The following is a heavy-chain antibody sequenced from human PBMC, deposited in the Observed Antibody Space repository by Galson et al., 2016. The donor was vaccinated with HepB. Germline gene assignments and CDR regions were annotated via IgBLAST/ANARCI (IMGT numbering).Heavy chain of an antibody. Sequence: CAISGDSVSSNSAAWNWIRQSPSRGLEWLGRTYYRSKWYNDYAVSVKSRITINPDTSKNQFSLQLNSVTPKDTAVYYCAREDYSSGWPLNWYFDLWGRGTLVSVSS. CDR3: AREDYSSGWPLNWYFDL. J-gene: IGHJ2*01. V-gene: IGHV6-1*01. D-gene: IGHD6-19*01. CDR2: TYYRSKWYN. CDR1: GDSVSSNSAA.